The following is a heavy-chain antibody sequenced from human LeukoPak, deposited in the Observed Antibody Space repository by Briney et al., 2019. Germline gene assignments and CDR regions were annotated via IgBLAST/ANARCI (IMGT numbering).Heavy chain of an antibody. CDR1: GFTFSSYA. Sequence: PGGSLRLSCAASGFTFSSYAMSWVRQAPGKGLEWVSAISGSGGSTYYADSVKGRFTISRDNSKNTLYLQMNSLRAEDTAVYYCAKDRMVGTGEYYFDHWGQGTLVTVSS. J-gene: IGHJ4*02. CDR3: AKDRMVGTGEYYFDH. CDR2: ISGSGGST. V-gene: IGHV3-23*01. D-gene: IGHD1-26*01.